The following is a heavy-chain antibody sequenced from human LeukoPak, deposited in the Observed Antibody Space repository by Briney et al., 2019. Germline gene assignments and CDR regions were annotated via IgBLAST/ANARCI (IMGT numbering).Heavy chain of an antibody. D-gene: IGHD3-22*01. J-gene: IGHJ6*02. V-gene: IGHV1-69*04. Sequence: SVKVSCKASGGTFSSYGVSWVRQAPGQGLEWMGRIIPILDITNYARKFQGRVTITADKSTGTTYMELSSLRSEDTAVYYCARTNYYDSSGYQGAGTYYYGMDVWGQGTTVTVSS. CDR1: GGTFSSYG. CDR3: ARTNYYDSSGYQGAGTYYYGMDV. CDR2: IIPILDIT.